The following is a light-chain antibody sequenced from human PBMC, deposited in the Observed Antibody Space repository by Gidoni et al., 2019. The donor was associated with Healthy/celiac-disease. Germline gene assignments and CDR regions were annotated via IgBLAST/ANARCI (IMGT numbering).Light chain of an antibody. CDR3: SSYTSSSTLGV. CDR2: DVS. J-gene: IGLJ1*01. V-gene: IGLV2-14*03. CDR1: SSDLGGYNY. Sequence: QSPLTQPASVSGSPGQSITISCTGTSSDLGGYNYVSWYQQHPGKAPKLMIYDVSNRPSGVSNRFSGSKSGNTASLTISGLQAEDEADYYCSSYTSSSTLGVFGTGTKVTVL.